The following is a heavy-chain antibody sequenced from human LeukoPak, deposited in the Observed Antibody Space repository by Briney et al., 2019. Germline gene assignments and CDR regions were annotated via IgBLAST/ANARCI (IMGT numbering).Heavy chain of an antibody. CDR2: IKQDGSVK. CDR3: ARIGYSSSSLDF. Sequence: GGSLRLSCATSGFPFTNYWMTWVRQAPGKGPGWVANIKQDGSVKYYVDSVKGRFTISRDNAKNSLYLQMISLRAEDTAVYKCARIGYSSSSLDFWGRGTLVTVSS. V-gene: IGHV3-7*03. D-gene: IGHD6-6*01. J-gene: IGHJ4*02. CDR1: GFPFTNYW.